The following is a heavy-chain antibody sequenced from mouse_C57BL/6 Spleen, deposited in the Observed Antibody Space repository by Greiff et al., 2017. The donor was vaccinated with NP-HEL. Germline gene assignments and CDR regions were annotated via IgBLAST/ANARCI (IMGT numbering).Heavy chain of an antibody. V-gene: IGHV1-76*01. CDR3: ARNLYYGNFFDY. J-gene: IGHJ2*01. CDR1: GYTFTDYY. D-gene: IGHD2-1*01. CDR2: IYPGSGNT. Sequence: VKLMESGAELVRPGASVKLSCKASGYTFTDYYINWVKQRPGQGLEWIARIYPGSGNTYYNEKFKGKATLTAEKSSSTAYMQLSSLTSEDSAVYFCARNLYYGNFFDYWGQGTTLTVSS.